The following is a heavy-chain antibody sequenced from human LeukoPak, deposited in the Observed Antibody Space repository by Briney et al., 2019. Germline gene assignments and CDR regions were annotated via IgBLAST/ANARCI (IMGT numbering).Heavy chain of an antibody. CDR1: GFTFSSYA. Sequence: GGSLRLSCAASGFTFSSYAMSWVRQAPGKGLEWVSAISGSGGSTYYADSVKGRFTISRDNSKNTLYLQMNSLRAEDTAVYYCANEGSSEVVPAALDYWGQGTLVTVSS. CDR3: ANEGSSEVVPAALDY. D-gene: IGHD2-2*01. J-gene: IGHJ4*02. V-gene: IGHV3-23*01. CDR2: ISGSGGST.